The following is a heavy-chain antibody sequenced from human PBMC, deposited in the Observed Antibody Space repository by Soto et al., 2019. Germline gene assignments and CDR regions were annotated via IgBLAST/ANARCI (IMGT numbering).Heavy chain of an antibody. Sequence: EVQLVESGGGLVQPGGSLRLSCAASGFTFSSYWMSWVRQAPGKGLEWVANIKQDGSEKYYVDSVKGRFTISRDNAKNSLYLQMNSLRAEDTAVYYCARDPITHYDILTGYPDDYWGQGTLVTVSS. J-gene: IGHJ4*02. CDR3: ARDPITHYDILTGYPDDY. D-gene: IGHD3-9*01. CDR1: GFTFSSYW. CDR2: IKQDGSEK. V-gene: IGHV3-7*01.